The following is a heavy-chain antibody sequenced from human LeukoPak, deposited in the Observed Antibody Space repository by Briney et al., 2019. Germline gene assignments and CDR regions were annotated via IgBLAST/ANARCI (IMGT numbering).Heavy chain of an antibody. CDR2: IYYSGST. CDR1: GGSISSLY. D-gene: IGHD3-22*01. Sequence: SETLSLTCTVSGGSISSLYYSWIREPPGKGLEWIGYIYYSGSTNYNPSLKSRVTISVDTSKNQFSLKLSSVTAADTAVYYCAVESYENSNYSPEVPGTWGQGTLVTVSS. J-gene: IGHJ4*02. CDR3: AVESYENSNYSPEVPGT. V-gene: IGHV4-59*08.